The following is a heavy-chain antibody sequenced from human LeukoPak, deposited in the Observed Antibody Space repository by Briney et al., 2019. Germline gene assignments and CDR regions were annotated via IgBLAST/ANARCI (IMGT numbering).Heavy chain of an antibody. Sequence: SETLSLTCTVSGGSISIYYWSWIRQPAGKGREWIGRIYTSGSTNYNPSLKSRVTISVDTSKNQFSLKLSSVTAADTAVYYCARQLIYSSSSVDYWGQGTLVTVSS. CDR3: ARQLIYSSSSVDY. V-gene: IGHV4-4*07. CDR1: GGSISIYY. CDR2: IYTSGST. J-gene: IGHJ4*02. D-gene: IGHD6-6*01.